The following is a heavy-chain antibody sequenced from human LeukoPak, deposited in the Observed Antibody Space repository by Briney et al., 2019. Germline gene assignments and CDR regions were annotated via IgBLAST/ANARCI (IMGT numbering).Heavy chain of an antibody. CDR3: ARVDPYLQWLGNDY. D-gene: IGHD6-19*01. CDR2: ISSSSSYI. V-gene: IGHV3-21*01. J-gene: IGHJ4*02. CDR1: GFTFSSYS. Sequence: GGSLRLSCAASGFTFSSYSMNWVRQAPGKGLEWVSSISSSSSYIYYADSVKGRFTISRDNAKNSLYLQMNSPRAEDTAVYYCARVDPYLQWLGNDYWGQGTLVTVSS.